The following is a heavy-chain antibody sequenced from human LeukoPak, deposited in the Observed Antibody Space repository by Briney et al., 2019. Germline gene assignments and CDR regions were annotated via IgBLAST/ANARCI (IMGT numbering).Heavy chain of an antibody. J-gene: IGHJ4*02. Sequence: GGSLRLSCAASGFTFSNYAMSWVRQAPGKGLEWVSSISGSGGTTYYADSVKGRFTISRDTSKNTLYLQMNSLRAEDTAVYYCARENYGGNSGYFDYWGQGTLVTVSS. D-gene: IGHD4-23*01. CDR2: ISGSGGTT. V-gene: IGHV3-23*01. CDR3: ARENYGGNSGYFDY. CDR1: GFTFSNYA.